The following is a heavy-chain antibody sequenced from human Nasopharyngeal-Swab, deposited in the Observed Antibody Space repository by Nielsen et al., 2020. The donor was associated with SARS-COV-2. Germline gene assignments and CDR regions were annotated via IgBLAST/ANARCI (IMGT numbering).Heavy chain of an antibody. J-gene: IGHJ4*02. Sequence: VRQAPGKGLEWVGSIRSKANSYATAYAGSVKGRFTISRDDSKKTAYLQMNSMKTEDTAVYYCTSRYSYGLWGQGTLVTVSS. CDR3: TSRYSYGL. D-gene: IGHD5-18*01. V-gene: IGHV3-73*01. CDR2: IRSKANSYAT.